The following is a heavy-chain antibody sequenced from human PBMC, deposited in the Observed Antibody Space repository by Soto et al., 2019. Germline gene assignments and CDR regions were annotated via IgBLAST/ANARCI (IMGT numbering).Heavy chain of an antibody. CDR2: INPNGGST. D-gene: IGHD6-13*01. V-gene: IGHV1-46*03. CDR3: GRGWYTSRQAYNWFDP. Sequence: ASVKVSCKASGYTLTTYYMHCVRQVPGQGLEWMGIINPNGGSTNYAQKFQGRVTMTRDTSTSTVYMELSSLRSEDTAVYYCGRGWYTSRQAYNWFDPWGQGTPVTVSS. CDR1: GYTLTTYY. J-gene: IGHJ5*02.